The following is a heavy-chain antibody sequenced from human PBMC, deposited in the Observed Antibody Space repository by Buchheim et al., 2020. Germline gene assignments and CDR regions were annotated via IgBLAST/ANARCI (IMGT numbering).Heavy chain of an antibody. J-gene: IGHJ4*02. CDR1: GFTFSSYA. CDR2: ISYDGSNK. CDR3: ARDYWSYSSSSGFDY. D-gene: IGHD6-6*01. V-gene: IGHV3-30-3*01. Sequence: QVQLVESGGGVVQPGRSLRLSCAASGFTFSSYAMHWVRQAPGKGLEWVAVISYDGSNKYYADSVKGRFTISRDNSKNTLYLQMNSLRAEDTAVYYCARDYWSYSSSSGFDYWGQGTL.